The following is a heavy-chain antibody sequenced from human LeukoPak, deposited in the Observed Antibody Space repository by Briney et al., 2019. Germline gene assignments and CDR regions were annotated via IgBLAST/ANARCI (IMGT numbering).Heavy chain of an antibody. D-gene: IGHD3-10*01. CDR1: GGSFSGYY. J-gene: IGHJ4*02. Sequence: SETLSLTCAVYGGSFSGYYWSWIRQPPGKGLEWIGEINHSGSTNYNPSLKSRVTISVDTPKNQFSLKLSSVTAADTAVYYCARVANRRRITMVRGVTFDYWGQGTLVTVSS. V-gene: IGHV4-34*01. CDR2: INHSGST. CDR3: ARVANRRRITMVRGVTFDY.